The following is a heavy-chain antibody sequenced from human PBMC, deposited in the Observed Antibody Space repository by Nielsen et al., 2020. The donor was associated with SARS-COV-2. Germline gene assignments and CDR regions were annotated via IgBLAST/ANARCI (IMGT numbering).Heavy chain of an antibody. J-gene: IGHJ4*02. CDR2: ISYDGSNK. V-gene: IGHV3-30*18. CDR3: AKVGSTSTIDY. Sequence: GGSLRLSCAASGFTFSSYGMHWVRQAPGKGLEWVAVISYDGSNKYYADSVKGRFTISRDNSKNTLYLQMNSLRAEDTAVYYCAKVGSTSTIDYWGQGTLVTVSS. CDR1: GFTFSSYG. D-gene: IGHD2-15*01.